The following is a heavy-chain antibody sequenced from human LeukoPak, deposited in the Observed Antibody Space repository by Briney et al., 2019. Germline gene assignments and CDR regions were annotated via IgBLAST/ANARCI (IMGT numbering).Heavy chain of an antibody. V-gene: IGHV3-21*01. CDR2: ISSSSSYI. J-gene: IGHJ4*02. Sequence: GGSLRLSCAASGFIFSSYSMNWVRQAPGKGLEWVSSISSSSSYIYYSDSVKGRFTISRDNAKNSLYLQMNSLRAEDTAVYYCAQPYYYDSSGYSAYWGQGTLVTVSS. CDR3: AQPYYYDSSGYSAY. CDR1: GFIFSSYS. D-gene: IGHD3-22*01.